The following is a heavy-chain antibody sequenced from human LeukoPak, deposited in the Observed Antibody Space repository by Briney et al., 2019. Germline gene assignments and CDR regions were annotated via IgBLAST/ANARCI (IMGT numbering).Heavy chain of an antibody. CDR2: IYFGGST. J-gene: IGHJ6*03. V-gene: IGHV4-39*01. Sequence: SETLSLTCSVSGGSITSRGYHWGWIRQPPGKKLEWIASIYFGGSTYNNPSLKSRATISVDTSKNHFSLNLSSVTAADTAVYYCASVRRGFGESSKYYSYYYMDVWGNGTTVTISS. D-gene: IGHD3-10*01. CDR3: ASVRRGFGESSKYYSYYYMDV. CDR1: GGSITSRGYH.